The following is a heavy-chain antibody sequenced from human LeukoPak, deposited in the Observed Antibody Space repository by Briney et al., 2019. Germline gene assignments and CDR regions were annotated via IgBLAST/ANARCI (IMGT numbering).Heavy chain of an antibody. CDR1: GGSFSGYY. V-gene: IGHV4-34*01. CDR3: ARANRGYSYGCDY. Sequence: SETLSLTCAVYGGSFSGYYWSWIRQPPGKGLEWIGEINHSGSTNYNPSLKSRVTISVDTSKNQFSLKLSPVTAADTAVYYCARANRGYSYGCDYWGQGTLVTVSS. D-gene: IGHD5-18*01. CDR2: INHSGST. J-gene: IGHJ4*02.